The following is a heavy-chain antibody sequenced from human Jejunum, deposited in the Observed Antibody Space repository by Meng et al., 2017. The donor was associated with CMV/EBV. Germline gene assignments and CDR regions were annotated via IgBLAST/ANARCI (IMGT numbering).Heavy chain of an antibody. J-gene: IGHJ4*02. Sequence: RLVVSGGGLGQPGGSLRLSCEASGFTFSDYAMDWVRQAPGKGLEWVGRARTKSYSYTKDYAASVKGRFTISRDDSKNSVYLQMSSLKTEDTAVYYCATDLSRIAVDAGYWGQGTLVTVSS. CDR2: ARTKSYSYTK. V-gene: IGHV3-72*01. CDR3: ATDLSRIAVDAGY. CDR1: GFTFSDYA. D-gene: IGHD6-19*01.